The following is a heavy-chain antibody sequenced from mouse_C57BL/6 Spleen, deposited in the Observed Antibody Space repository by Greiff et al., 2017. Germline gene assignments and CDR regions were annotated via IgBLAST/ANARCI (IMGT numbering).Heavy chain of an antibody. Sequence: VQLQQPGAELVRPGTSVKLSCKASGYTFTSYWMHWVKQRPGQGLEWIGVIDPSDSYTNYNQKFKGKATLTGDTSSSTAYMQRSSLTSEDSAVYYCANDYGSSLYYFEVWGTGTTVTVSS. CDR2: IDPSDSYT. J-gene: IGHJ1*03. D-gene: IGHD1-1*01. CDR1: GYTFTSYW. V-gene: IGHV1-59*01. CDR3: ANDYGSSLYYFEV.